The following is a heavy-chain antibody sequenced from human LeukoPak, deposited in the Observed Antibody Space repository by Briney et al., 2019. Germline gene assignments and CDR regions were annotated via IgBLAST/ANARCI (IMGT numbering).Heavy chain of an antibody. J-gene: IGHJ5*01. CDR1: GGSISTYY. CDR3: AKGGKGFPLGLRLDS. V-gene: IGHV4-59*01. Sequence: PSETLSLTCTVSGGSISTYYWTWIRQPPGKGLEWIGYIYYSGSTNYNPSLKSRVTISIDTSKKQFSLKLTSLAAADPAVYYWAKGGKGFPLGLRLDSWGQGTLVSVSS. D-gene: IGHD2-21*01. CDR2: IYYSGST.